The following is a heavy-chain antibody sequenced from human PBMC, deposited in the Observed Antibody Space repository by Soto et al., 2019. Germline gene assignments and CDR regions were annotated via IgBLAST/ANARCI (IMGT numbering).Heavy chain of an antibody. V-gene: IGHV3-23*01. CDR3: AVDYYDSSGYFPEDPYYYYGMDV. CDR2: ISGSGGST. CDR1: GFTFSSYA. Sequence: GGSLRLSCAASGFTFSSYAMSWVRQAPGKGLEWVSAISGSGGSTYYADSVKGRFTISRDNSKNTLYLQMNSLRAEDTAVYYCAVDYYDSSGYFPEDPYYYYGMDVWGQGTTVTVSS. J-gene: IGHJ6*02. D-gene: IGHD3-22*01.